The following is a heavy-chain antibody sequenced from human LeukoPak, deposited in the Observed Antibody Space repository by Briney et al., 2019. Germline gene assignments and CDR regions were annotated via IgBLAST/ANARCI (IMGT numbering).Heavy chain of an antibody. V-gene: IGHV3-30*02. D-gene: IGHD3-3*01. CDR3: AKDRDFWSGYRYYLDY. J-gene: IGHJ4*02. Sequence: DSVKGRFTISRDNSKNTLYLQMNSLRAEDTAVYYCAKDRDFWSGYRYYLDYWGQGTLVTVST.